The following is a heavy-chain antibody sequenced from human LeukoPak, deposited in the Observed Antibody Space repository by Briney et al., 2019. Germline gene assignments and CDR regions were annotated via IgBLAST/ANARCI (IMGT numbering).Heavy chain of an antibody. Sequence: SGGSLRLSCVASGFPFSSYWMTWVRQAPGKGLEWVANKKQDGSKKSYVDSVKGRFTISRDNAKNSLYLQMNSLRAEDTAIYDCTRVGYIDEGIDYWGQGTLVTVSS. CDR3: TRVGYIDEGIDY. CDR2: KKQDGSKK. CDR1: GFPFSSYW. V-gene: IGHV3-7*04. J-gene: IGHJ4*02. D-gene: IGHD5-24*01.